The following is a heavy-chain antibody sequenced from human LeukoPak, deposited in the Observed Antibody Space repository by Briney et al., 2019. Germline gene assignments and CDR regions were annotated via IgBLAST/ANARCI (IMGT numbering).Heavy chain of an antibody. CDR2: ISYDGSNK. CDR1: GFTFSSYG. V-gene: IGHV3-30*18. J-gene: IGHJ4*02. D-gene: IGHD1-26*01. CDR3: AKDPRATGLFDY. Sequence: GGSLRLSCAASGFTFSSYGMHWVRQAPGKGLEWVAVISYDGSNKYYADSVKGRFTISRDNSKNTLYLQMNSLRAEDTAVYYCAKDPRATGLFDYWGQGTLVTVSS.